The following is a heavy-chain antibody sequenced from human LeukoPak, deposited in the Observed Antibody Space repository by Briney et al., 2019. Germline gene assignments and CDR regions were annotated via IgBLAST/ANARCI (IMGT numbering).Heavy chain of an antibody. Sequence: GASVKVSCKASGYTFTNYGISWVRQAPGQGLEWMGWISAYNGNTNYAQELQGRVTMTTDTSTSTAYLELRSLRSDDTAVYYCARGGGLVPGTWFDPWGQGTLVTVSS. CDR1: GYTFTNYG. CDR3: ARGGGLVPGTWFDP. CDR2: ISAYNGNT. D-gene: IGHD6-19*01. J-gene: IGHJ5*02. V-gene: IGHV1-18*01.